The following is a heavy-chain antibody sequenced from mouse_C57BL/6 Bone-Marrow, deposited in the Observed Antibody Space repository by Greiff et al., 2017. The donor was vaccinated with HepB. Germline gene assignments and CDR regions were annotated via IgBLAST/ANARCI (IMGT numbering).Heavy chain of an antibody. Sequence: EVQGVESGPVLVKPGASVKMSCKASGYTFTDYYMNWVKQSHGKSLEWIGVINPYNGGTSYNQKFKGKATLTVDKSSSTAYMELNSLTSEDSAVYYCARSGLLRLDWYFDVWGTGTTVTVSS. CDR1: GYTFTDYY. J-gene: IGHJ1*03. CDR3: ARSGLLRLDWYFDV. V-gene: IGHV1-19*01. CDR2: INPYNGGT. D-gene: IGHD2-3*01.